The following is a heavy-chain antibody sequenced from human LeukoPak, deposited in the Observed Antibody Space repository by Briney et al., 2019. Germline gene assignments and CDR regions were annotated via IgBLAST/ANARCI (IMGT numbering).Heavy chain of an antibody. J-gene: IGHJ3*02. CDR2: ISGSGGST. D-gene: IGHD2-2*01. V-gene: IGHV3-23*01. Sequence: GGSLRLSCAASGFTFSIYAMSWVRQAPGKGLECVSAISGSGGSTYYADSVKGRFTIHRENSKHTLYLQMNILRAEDTAVYYCARVKGIVVVPDDGSAVVIWGEGTMVTVSS. CDR1: GFTFSIYA. CDR3: ARVKGIVVVPDDGSAVVI.